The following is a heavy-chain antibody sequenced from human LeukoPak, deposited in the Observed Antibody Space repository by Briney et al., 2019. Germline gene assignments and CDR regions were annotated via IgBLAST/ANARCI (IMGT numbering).Heavy chain of an antibody. J-gene: IGHJ4*02. Sequence: ASVKVSCKASGYTFTGYYMHWVRQAPGQGLEWMGWINPNSGGTNYAQKFQGRVTMTRDTSISTAYMELSRLRSEDTAVYYCARDRGVLRYFDWLFEFDYWGQGTLVTVSS. CDR3: ARDRGVLRYFDWLFEFDY. CDR1: GYTFTGYY. D-gene: IGHD3-9*01. CDR2: INPNSGGT. V-gene: IGHV1-2*02.